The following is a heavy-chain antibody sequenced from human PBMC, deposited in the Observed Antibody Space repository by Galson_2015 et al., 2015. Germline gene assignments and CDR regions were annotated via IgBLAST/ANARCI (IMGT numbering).Heavy chain of an antibody. V-gene: IGHV3-7*01. CDR1: GFSFTSHF. D-gene: IGHD2-15*01. J-gene: IGHJ4*02. CDR2: INPDGSVK. CDR3: ARGGAGADY. Sequence: SLRLSCAASGFSFTSHFMGWVRQAPGKGLEWVANINPDGSVKYYVDSVKGRFTISRDSAKNLLYLQMSSLRAEDTALYYCARGGAGADYWGQGTLVPVSS.